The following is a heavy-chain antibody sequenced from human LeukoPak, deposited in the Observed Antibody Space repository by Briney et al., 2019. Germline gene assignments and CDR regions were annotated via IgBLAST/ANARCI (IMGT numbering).Heavy chain of an antibody. J-gene: IGHJ2*01. CDR1: GGSFRSYY. CDR2: IFTSWFT. V-gene: IGHV4-4*09. Sequence: SETLSLTCIVSGGSFRSYYWSWIRQPPGKGLELIGYIFTSWFTNYNPSLERRVTISLDTSKNQFSLKLYSVTAADTAVYYCARLDTSDWAWYFDLWGRGSLVTVSS. CDR3: ARLDTSDWAWYFDL. D-gene: IGHD6-19*01.